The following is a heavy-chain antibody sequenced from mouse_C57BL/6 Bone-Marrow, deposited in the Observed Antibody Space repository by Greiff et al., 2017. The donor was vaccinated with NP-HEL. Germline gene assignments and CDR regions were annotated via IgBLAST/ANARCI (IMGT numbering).Heavy chain of an antibody. CDR3: ARGALTTVVATDAMDY. V-gene: IGHV5-12*01. CDR2: ISNGGGST. CDR1: GFTFSDYY. D-gene: IGHD1-1*01. Sequence: EVKLVESGGGLVQPGGSLKLSCAASGFTFSDYYMYWVRQTPEKRLEWVAYISNGGGSTYYPDTVKGRFTISRDNAKNTLYLQMSRLKSEDTAMYYFARGALTTVVATDAMDYWGQGTSVTVSS. J-gene: IGHJ4*01.